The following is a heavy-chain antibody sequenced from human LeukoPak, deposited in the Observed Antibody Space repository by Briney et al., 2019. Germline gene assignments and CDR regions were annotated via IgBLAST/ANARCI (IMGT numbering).Heavy chain of an antibody. CDR2: IDHSGRT. Sequence: SETLSLTCAGSGGSFSRPFWSWIRQTPGKGLEWMGEIDHSGRTDYNPSPEDRVTMSVDTSKSQFSLRLPYVTAAETAVYFCARAERRINLARGVFGSHFDSWGQGTLVSVSS. V-gene: IGHV4-34*01. J-gene: IGHJ5*01. CDR1: GGSFSRPF. CDR3: ARAERRINLARGVFGSHFDS. D-gene: IGHD3-10*01.